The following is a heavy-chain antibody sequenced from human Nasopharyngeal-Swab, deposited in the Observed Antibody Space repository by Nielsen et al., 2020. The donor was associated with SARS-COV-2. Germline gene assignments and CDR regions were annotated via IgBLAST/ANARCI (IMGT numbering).Heavy chain of an antibody. CDR1: GGTFSSYA. J-gene: IGHJ4*02. CDR3: ARDFGVVAATGWYFDY. D-gene: IGHD2-15*01. CDR2: IIPIFGTA. V-gene: IGHV1-69*13. Sequence: SVKVSCKASGGTFSSYAISWVRQAPGQGLEWMGGIIPIFGTANYAQKFQGRVTITADESTSTAYMELSGLRSEDTAVYYCARDFGVVAATGWYFDYWGQGTLVTVSS.